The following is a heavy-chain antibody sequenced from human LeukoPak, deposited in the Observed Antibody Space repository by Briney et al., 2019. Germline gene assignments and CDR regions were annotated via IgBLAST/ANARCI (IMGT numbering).Heavy chain of an antibody. V-gene: IGHV3-48*03. CDR2: ISSSGNTR. D-gene: IGHD1-26*01. J-gene: IGHJ4*02. CDR3: ARVRGRFDH. CDR1: ELSFNIYE. Sequence: GGSLRLSCEVSELSFNIYEMNWVRQAPGKGLEWVAYISSSGNTRYYADSATGRFIISRDNLKNSLFLEMNSLRVEDTAVYYCARVRGRFDHWGQGTLVTVSS.